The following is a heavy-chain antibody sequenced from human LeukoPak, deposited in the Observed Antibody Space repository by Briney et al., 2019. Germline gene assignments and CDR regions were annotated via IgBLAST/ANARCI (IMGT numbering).Heavy chain of an antibody. D-gene: IGHD7-27*01. V-gene: IGHV3-64*01. CDR1: GFTFSTYA. CDR3: ARVRPPGAFDI. CDR2: ISSNGGST. Sequence: GGSLRLSCGASGFTFSTYAMHWVRQAPGKGLEYVSVISSNGGSTYYANSVKGRFTVSRDNSKNTLYLQMGSLRPEDMAVYYCARVRPPGAFDIWGRGTMVTVSS. J-gene: IGHJ3*02.